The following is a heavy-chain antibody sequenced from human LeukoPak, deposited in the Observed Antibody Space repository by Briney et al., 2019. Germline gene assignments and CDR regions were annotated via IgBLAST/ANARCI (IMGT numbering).Heavy chain of an antibody. CDR2: INPDGNKK. V-gene: IGHV3-7*01. D-gene: IGHD5-18*01. Sequence: PGGSLRLSCTASGFTFSSYTMSWVRQAPGKGLEWVASINPDGNKKYSADSVKGRFTISRDNAENSLYLQMNSLGVEDTAFYYCARDLAYSRLDYWGQGMLVTVSS. CDR1: GFTFSSYT. J-gene: IGHJ4*02. CDR3: ARDLAYSRLDY.